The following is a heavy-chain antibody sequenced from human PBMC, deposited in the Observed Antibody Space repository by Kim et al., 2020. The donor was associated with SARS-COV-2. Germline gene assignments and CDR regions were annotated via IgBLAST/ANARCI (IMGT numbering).Heavy chain of an antibody. CDR2: INHSGST. CDR1: GGSFSGYY. Sequence: SETLSLTCAVYGGSFSGYYWSWIRKPPGKGLEWIGEINHSGSTNYNPSLKSRVTISVDTSKNQFSLKLSSVTAADTAVYYCAKLAVAGPRDYYYYYGMVV. J-gene: IGHJ6*01. V-gene: IGHV4-34*01. CDR3: AKLAVAGPRDYYYYYGMVV. D-gene: IGHD6-19*01.